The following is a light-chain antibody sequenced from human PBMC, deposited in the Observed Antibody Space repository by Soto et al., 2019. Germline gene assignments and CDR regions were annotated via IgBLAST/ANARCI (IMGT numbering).Light chain of an antibody. CDR3: ASWDVSLEAWV. V-gene: IGLV1-44*01. Sequence: QSVLIQPPSASGTPGQRVTISCSGSSPNIGSNTVNWFQQVPGMAPRLLIYNDSQRPSGVPDRFSGSRSGTSASLAISGLQSDDEADFYCASWDVSLEAWVFGGGTKVTVL. CDR2: NDS. CDR1: SPNIGSNT. J-gene: IGLJ3*02.